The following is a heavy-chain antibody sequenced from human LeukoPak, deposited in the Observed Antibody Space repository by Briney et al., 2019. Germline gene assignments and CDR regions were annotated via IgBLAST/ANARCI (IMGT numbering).Heavy chain of an antibody. CDR1: GGTFSSYA. CDR2: IIPILGIA. D-gene: IGHD2-2*02. Sequence: SVKVSCKASGGTFSSYAISWVRQAPGQGLEWMGRIIPILGIANYAQKFQGRVTITADKSTSTAYMELSSLRSEDTAVYYCASIVVVPAAIPGIYYYYGMDVWGQGTTVTVSS. CDR3: ASIVVVPAAIPGIYYYYGMDV. V-gene: IGHV1-69*04. J-gene: IGHJ6*02.